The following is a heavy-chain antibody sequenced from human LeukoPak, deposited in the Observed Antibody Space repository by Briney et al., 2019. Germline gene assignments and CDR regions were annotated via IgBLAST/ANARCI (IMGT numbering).Heavy chain of an antibody. CDR3: AKAGIGYYYDSSFEDY. Sequence: SCKASGYTFTSYAMSWVRQAPGKGLEWVSAISGSGGSTYYADSVKGRFTISRDNSKNTLYLQMNSLRAEDTAVYYCAKAGIGYYYDSSFEDYWGQGTLVTVSS. CDR1: GYTFTSYA. D-gene: IGHD3-22*01. V-gene: IGHV3-23*01. J-gene: IGHJ4*02. CDR2: ISGSGGST.